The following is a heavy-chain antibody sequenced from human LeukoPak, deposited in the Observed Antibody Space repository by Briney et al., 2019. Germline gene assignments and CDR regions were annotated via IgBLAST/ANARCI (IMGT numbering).Heavy chain of an antibody. V-gene: IGHV1-2*02. CDR3: ARRGRLQNNWFDP. D-gene: IGHD4-11*01. CDR2: INPNSGGT. CDR1: GNTFTGYY. J-gene: IGHJ5*02. Sequence: ASVKVSCKASGNTFTGYYMHWVRQAPGQGLEWMGWINPNSGGTNYAQKFQGRVTMTRDTSISTAYMELSRLRSDDTAVYYCARRGRLQNNWFDPWGQGTLVTVSS.